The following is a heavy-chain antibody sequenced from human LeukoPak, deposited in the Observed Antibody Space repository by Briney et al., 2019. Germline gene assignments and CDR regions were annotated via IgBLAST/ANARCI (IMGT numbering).Heavy chain of an antibody. V-gene: IGHV3-33*01. Sequence: GGSLRLSCVASGFSSSKYGMHWVRPAPGKGLQWLAIIWYDGHNKYYADSVKGRFTISGDNSKNTLFLEMNDLKAEDTAVYYCAREWGLIAVAGGPGYWGQGTLVTVSS. CDR3: AREWGLIAVAGGPGY. CDR1: GFSSSKYG. CDR2: IWYDGHNK. D-gene: IGHD2-21*01. J-gene: IGHJ4*02.